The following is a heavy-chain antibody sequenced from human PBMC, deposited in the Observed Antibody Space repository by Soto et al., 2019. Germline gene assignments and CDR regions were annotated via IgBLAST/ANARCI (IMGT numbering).Heavy chain of an antibody. J-gene: IGHJ4*02. CDR1: GGSISSYY. Sequence: SETLSLTSTVSGGSISSYYWSWIRQPPGKGLEWIGYIYYSGSTNYNPSLKSRVTISVDTSKNQFSLKLSPVTAADTAVYYCARGLNYALDYWGQGTLVTVSS. CDR2: IYYSGST. V-gene: IGHV4-59*01. D-gene: IGHD4-4*01. CDR3: ARGLNYALDY.